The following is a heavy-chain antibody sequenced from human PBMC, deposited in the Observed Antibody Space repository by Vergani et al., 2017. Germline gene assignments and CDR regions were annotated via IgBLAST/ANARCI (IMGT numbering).Heavy chain of an antibody. D-gene: IGHD3-10*01. CDR2: IYYSGST. Sequence: HLQLQESGPGLVKPSETLSLTCTVSGGSVSSSSYYWGWIRQPPGKGLEWIGSIYYSGSTYYNPSLKSRVTISVDTSKNQFSLKLSSVTAADTAVYYCARGSSGSPYYMDVWGKGTTVTVSS. CDR1: GGSVSSSSYY. V-gene: IGHV4-39*01. CDR3: ARGSSGSPYYMDV. J-gene: IGHJ6*03.